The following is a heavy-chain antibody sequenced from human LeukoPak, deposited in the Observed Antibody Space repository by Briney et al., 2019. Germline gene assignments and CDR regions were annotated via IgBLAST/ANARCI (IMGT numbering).Heavy chain of an antibody. CDR2: IYSGGST. Sequence: GGSLRLSCAASGFTVSSNYMSWVRQAPGKGLQWVSVIYSGGSTYYADSVKGRFTISRDNSKNTLYLQMNSLRAEDTAVYYCARQDRYRYYYDSSGHISHWGQGTLVTVSA. V-gene: IGHV3-53*01. CDR1: GFTVSSNY. CDR3: ARQDRYRYYYDSSGHISH. J-gene: IGHJ1*01. D-gene: IGHD3-22*01.